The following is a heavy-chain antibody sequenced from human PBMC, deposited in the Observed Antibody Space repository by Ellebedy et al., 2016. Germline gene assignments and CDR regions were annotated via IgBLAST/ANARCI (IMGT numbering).Heavy chain of an antibody. J-gene: IGHJ4*02. CDR1: GFTFDDYA. CDR2: ISWNSGSI. V-gene: IGHV3-9*01. CDR3: AKYGRYFD. D-gene: IGHD3-9*01. Sequence: SLKISXAASGFTFDDYAMHWVRQAPGKGLEWVSGISWNSGSIGYADSVKGRFTISRDNAKNSLYLQMNSLRAEDTALYYCAKYGRYFDWGQGTLVTVSS.